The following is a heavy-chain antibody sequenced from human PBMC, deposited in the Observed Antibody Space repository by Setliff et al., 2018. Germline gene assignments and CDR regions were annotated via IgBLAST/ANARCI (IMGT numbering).Heavy chain of an antibody. CDR3: ARSPSSGAYWNPRPFYSDY. J-gene: IGHJ4*02. Sequence: SETLSLTCSVSGASITSGGFCWTWIRQPAGKGLEWIGRISPSGSTTYNPSVKSRVTISLDTSKNHFSLKLDSVTAADTALYYCARSPSSGAYWNPRPFYSDYWARGTLVTVSS. CDR2: ISPSGST. CDR1: GASITSGGFC. V-gene: IGHV4-61*02. D-gene: IGHD1-26*01.